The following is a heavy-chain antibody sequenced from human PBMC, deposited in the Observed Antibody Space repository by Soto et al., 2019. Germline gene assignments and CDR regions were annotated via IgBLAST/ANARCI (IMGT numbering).Heavy chain of an antibody. Sequence: ASVKVSCKASGGTFSSYAISWVRQAPGQGLEWMGGIIPIFGTANYAQKFQGRVTITADESTSTAYMELSSLRSEDTAVYYCARIATVDATHSYYYYGMDVWGQGTTVTVSS. CDR3: ARIATVDATHSYYYYGMDV. D-gene: IGHD2-15*01. CDR2: IIPIFGTA. V-gene: IGHV1-69*13. CDR1: GGTFSSYA. J-gene: IGHJ6*02.